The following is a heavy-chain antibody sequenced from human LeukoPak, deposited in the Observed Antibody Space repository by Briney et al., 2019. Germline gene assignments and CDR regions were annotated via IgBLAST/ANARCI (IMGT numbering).Heavy chain of an antibody. Sequence: GGSLRLSCSASGFTFSDVWMSWVRQAPGKGLEWVGRSKSKAGGGTTDIAAPGQGRFIISRDASKNTLSLQMNSLEIEDTAVYYCTAGGDGTYSSDYWGQGTLVTVSS. CDR2: SKSKAGGGTT. D-gene: IGHD1-26*01. V-gene: IGHV3-15*01. J-gene: IGHJ4*02. CDR1: GFTFSDVW. CDR3: TAGGDGTYSSDY.